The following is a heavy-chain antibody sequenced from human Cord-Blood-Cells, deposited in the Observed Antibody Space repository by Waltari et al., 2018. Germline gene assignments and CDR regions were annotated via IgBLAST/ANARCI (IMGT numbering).Heavy chain of an antibody. Sequence: QVQLQQWGAGLLKPSETLSLTCAVYGGSFSGHYWSWIRQPPGKGLEWIGEINHSGSTNYNPSLKSRVTISVDTSKNQFSLKLSSVTAADTAVYYCARFGYSSFFDYWGQGTLVTVSS. CDR2: INHSGST. J-gene: IGHJ4*02. D-gene: IGHD6-13*01. CDR3: ARFGYSSFFDY. V-gene: IGHV4-34*01. CDR1: GGSFSGHY.